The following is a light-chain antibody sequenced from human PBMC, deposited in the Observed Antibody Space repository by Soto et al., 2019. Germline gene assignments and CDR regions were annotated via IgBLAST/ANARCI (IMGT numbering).Light chain of an antibody. J-gene: IGLJ2*01. CDR2: DVS. CDR1: SSDIGDYKY. V-gene: IGLV2-14*03. Sequence: QSALTQPASVSGSPGQSITISCTGTSSDIGDYKYVSWYKQHPGKAPKLMIYDVSNRPSGVSNRFSGSKSGNTASLTISGLQAEDEADYYCSSYTDSSLVIFCGGTKLTVL. CDR3: SSYTDSSLVI.